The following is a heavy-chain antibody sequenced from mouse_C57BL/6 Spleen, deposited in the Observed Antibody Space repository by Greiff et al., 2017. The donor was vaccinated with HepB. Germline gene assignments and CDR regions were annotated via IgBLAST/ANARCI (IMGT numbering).Heavy chain of an antibody. CDR1: GYTFTSYG. D-gene: IGHD2-3*01. CDR2: IYPRSGNT. Sequence: QVQLQQSGAELARPGASVKLSCKASGYTFTSYGISWVKQRTGQGLEWIGEIYPRSGNTYYNEKFKGKATLTADKSSSTAYMELRSLTSEDSAVYFCAREEIYDGYCFDYWGQGTTLTVSS. J-gene: IGHJ2*01. CDR3: AREEIYDGYCFDY. V-gene: IGHV1-81*01.